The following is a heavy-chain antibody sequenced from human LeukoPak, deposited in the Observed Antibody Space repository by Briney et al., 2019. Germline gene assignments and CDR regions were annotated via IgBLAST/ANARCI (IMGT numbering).Heavy chain of an antibody. CDR3: ANPRVPAANGWFDP. D-gene: IGHD2-2*01. V-gene: IGHV3-23*01. Sequence: GGSLRLSCAASGFTFSSYAMSWVRKAPGKGLEWVSAISGSGGSTYYADSVKGRFTISRDNSKNTLYLQMNSLRAEDTAVYYCANPRVPAANGWFDPWGQGTLDTVSS. CDR1: GFTFSSYA. J-gene: IGHJ5*02. CDR2: ISGSGGST.